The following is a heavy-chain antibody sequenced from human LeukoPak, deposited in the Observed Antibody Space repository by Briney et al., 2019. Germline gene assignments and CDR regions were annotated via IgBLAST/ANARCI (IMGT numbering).Heavy chain of an antibody. CDR2: ISSSSSYI. V-gene: IGHV3-21*01. CDR3: ARQERELDAFDI. Sequence: NPGGSLRLSCAASGFTFSSYSMNWVRQAPGKGLEWVSSISSSSSYIYYADSVKGRFTISRDNAKNSLYLQMNSLRAEDTAVYYCARQERELDAFDIWGQGTMVTVSS. D-gene: IGHD1-7*01. J-gene: IGHJ3*02. CDR1: GFTFSSYS.